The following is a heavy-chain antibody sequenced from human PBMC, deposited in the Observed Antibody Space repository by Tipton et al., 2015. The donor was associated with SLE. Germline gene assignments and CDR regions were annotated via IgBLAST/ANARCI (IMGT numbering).Heavy chain of an antibody. D-gene: IGHD3-3*01. Sequence: TLSLTCTVSGGSFGSGGYYWTWVRQSAGKGLEFIGRIYTSGSTNYNPSLESRVTISVDTSKNQFSLKLSSVTAADTAVYYCARGLLEWSEVWGQGTTVTVSS. J-gene: IGHJ6*02. CDR2: IYTSGST. CDR1: GGSFGSGGYY. CDR3: ARGLLEWSEV. V-gene: IGHV4-61*02.